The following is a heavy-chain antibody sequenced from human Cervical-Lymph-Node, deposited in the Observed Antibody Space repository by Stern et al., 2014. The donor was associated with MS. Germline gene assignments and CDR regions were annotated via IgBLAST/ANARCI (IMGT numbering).Heavy chain of an antibody. CDR3: AKLWSTSYYYTGLDY. V-gene: IGHV3-23*04. D-gene: IGHD3-22*01. CDR1: GLTFNTYA. J-gene: IGHJ4*02. CDR2: ISGSGGTT. Sequence: EDQLVESGGGLVQPGGSLRLSCAASGLTFNTYAMSWVRQAPGKGLEWVSVISGSGGTTDYADSVKDRFTISRDNSYNTLFLQMDSLRAEDTAVYYCAKLWSTSYYYTGLDYWGQGTLVTVSS.